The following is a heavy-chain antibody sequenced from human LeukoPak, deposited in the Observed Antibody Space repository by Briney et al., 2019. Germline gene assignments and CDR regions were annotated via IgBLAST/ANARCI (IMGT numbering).Heavy chain of an antibody. V-gene: IGHV4-34*01. CDR2: INHSGST. J-gene: IGHJ4*02. D-gene: IGHD6-6*01. Sequence: SETLSLTCVVYGGSFSGYFWSWIRQPPGKGLEWIGEINHSGSTNYNPSLKSRVTISVDTSKNQFSLKLSSVTAADTAVYYCARGPFEYSSSSSNWGQGTLVTVSS. CDR3: ARGPFEYSSSSSN. CDR1: GGSFSGYF.